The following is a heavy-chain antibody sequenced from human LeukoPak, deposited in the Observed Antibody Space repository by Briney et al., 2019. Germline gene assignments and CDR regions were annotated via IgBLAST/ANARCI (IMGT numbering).Heavy chain of an antibody. CDR2: IYYSGST. D-gene: IGHD4-17*01. J-gene: IGHJ4*02. V-gene: IGHV4-59*08. CDR1: GGSINSYY. CDR3: ARHGGVVYGDFSFDY. Sequence: PSETLSLTCIVSGGSINSYYWSWLRQPPGKGLEWIGYIYYSGSTNYNPSLKGRVTISVDTSKNQFSLNLTSVTAADTAVYYCARHGGVVYGDFSFDYWGQGTLVTVSS.